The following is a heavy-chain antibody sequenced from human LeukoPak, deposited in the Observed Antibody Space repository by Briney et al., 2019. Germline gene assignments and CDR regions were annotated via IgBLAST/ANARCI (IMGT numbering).Heavy chain of an antibody. CDR3: ARDGPGYYDSSGYSDAFDI. D-gene: IGHD3-22*01. V-gene: IGHV3-48*03. Sequence: GGSLRLSCAASGFTFSSYEMNWVRQAPGKGLEWVSTLSGRGGSTFYADSVKGRFTISRDNAKNSLYLQMNSLRAEDTAVYYCARDGPGYYDSSGYSDAFDIWGQGTMVTVSS. J-gene: IGHJ3*02. CDR1: GFTFSSYE. CDR2: LSGRGGST.